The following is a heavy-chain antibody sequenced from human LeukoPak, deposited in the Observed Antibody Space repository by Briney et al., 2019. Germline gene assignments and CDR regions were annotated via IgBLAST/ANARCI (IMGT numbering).Heavy chain of an antibody. Sequence: ASVKVSCKASGYTFTRYGISWVRQAPGQGLEWMGRINPNSGGTNYAQKFQGRVTMTRDTSISTAYMELSRLRSDDTAVYYCARGYCSGGSCYSVANWFDPWGQGTLVTVSS. CDR2: INPNSGGT. CDR3: ARGYCSGGSCYSVANWFDP. CDR1: GYTFTRYG. J-gene: IGHJ5*02. D-gene: IGHD2-15*01. V-gene: IGHV1-2*06.